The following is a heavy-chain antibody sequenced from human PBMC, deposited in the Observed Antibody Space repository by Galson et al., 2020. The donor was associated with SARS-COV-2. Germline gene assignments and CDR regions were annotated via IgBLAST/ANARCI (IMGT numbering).Heavy chain of an antibody. Sequence: SLTISCAASGFTFDDSAMHWVRQAPGKGLEWVSGISWNSGSIGYADSVKGRFTISRDNAKNSLYLQMNSLRAEDPALYYCAKDAVLGLRLWDLSSDCWGQGTLVTVAA. D-gene: IGHD3-16*02. CDR2: ISWNSGSI. V-gene: IGHV3-9*01. J-gene: IGHJ4*02. CDR1: GFTFDDSA. CDR3: AKDAVLGLRLWDLSSDC.